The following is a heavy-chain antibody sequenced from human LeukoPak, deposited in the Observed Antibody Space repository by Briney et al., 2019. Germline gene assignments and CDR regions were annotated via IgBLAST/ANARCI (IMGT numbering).Heavy chain of an antibody. J-gene: IGHJ3*02. CDR1: GYTFTSYD. CDR3: ARSPTGAFDI. CDR2: MNPNSGKT. Sequence: ASVKVSCKASGYTFTSYDINWVRQATGQGPKWMGWMNPNSGKTGYAQKFQGRVTMTWDTSISTAYMDLSSLRSEDTAVYYCARSPTGAFDIWGQGTMVTVSS. D-gene: IGHD7-27*01. V-gene: IGHV1-8*01.